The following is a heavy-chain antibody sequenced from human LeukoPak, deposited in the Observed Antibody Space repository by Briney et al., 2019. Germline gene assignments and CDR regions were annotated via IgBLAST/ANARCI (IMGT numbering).Heavy chain of an antibody. Sequence: GGSLRLSCSASGFTFNRFYLHWVRQAPGKGLEFVSHISSNGATTYYADSVKGRFTISRDNSKNTLYLQMSSLRADDTAVYYCVKFSYRNQYDSSGYPDSWGQGTLVTVSS. CDR1: GFTFNRFY. D-gene: IGHD3-22*01. V-gene: IGHV3-64D*06. CDR3: VKFSYRNQYDSSGYPDS. J-gene: IGHJ4*02. CDR2: ISSNGATT.